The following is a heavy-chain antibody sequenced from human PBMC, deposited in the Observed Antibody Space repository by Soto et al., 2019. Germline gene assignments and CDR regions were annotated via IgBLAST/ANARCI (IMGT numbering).Heavy chain of an antibody. V-gene: IGHV4-59*01. CDR3: ARDDYDSSGYRYWYFDL. CDR1: GGSISSYY. Sequence: PSETLSLTCTVSGGSISSYYWSWIRQPPGKGLEWIGYIYYSGSTNYNPSLRSRVTISVDTSKNQFSLKLSSVTAADTAVYYCARDDYDSSGYRYWYFDLWGRGTLVTVSS. D-gene: IGHD3-22*01. CDR2: IYYSGST. J-gene: IGHJ2*01.